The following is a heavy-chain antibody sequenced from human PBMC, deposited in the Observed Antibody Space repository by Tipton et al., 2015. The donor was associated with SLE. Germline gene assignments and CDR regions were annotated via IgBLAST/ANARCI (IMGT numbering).Heavy chain of an antibody. J-gene: IGHJ5*02. CDR1: GGSITSYY. CDR2: MYYSGST. CDR3: ARDSSGGYNWFDP. Sequence: TLSLTCTVSGGSITSYYWSWIRQPPGKGLEWIGYMYYSGSTNYNPSLKSRVTISVDTSKNQFSLKLSSVTAADTAVYYCARDSSGGYNWFDPWGQGTLVTVSS. D-gene: IGHD3-22*01. V-gene: IGHV4-59*01.